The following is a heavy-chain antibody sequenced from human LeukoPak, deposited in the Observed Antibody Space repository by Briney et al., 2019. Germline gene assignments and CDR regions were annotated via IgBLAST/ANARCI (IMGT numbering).Heavy chain of an antibody. D-gene: IGHD2-21*01. Sequence: PGGSLRLSCAASGFIFTKYWMHWVRQAPGKGLEWVSAISGSGGSTYYADSVKGRFTISRDNSKNTLYLQMNSLRAEDTAVYYCATGLGLEGISMYWGQGTLVTVSS. CDR2: ISGSGGST. CDR1: GFIFTKYW. V-gene: IGHV3-23*01. J-gene: IGHJ4*02. CDR3: ATGLGLEGISMY.